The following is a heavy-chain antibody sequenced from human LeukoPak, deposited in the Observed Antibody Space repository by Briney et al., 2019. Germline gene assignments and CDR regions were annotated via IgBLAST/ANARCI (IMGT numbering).Heavy chain of an antibody. D-gene: IGHD1-1*01. V-gene: IGHV3-23*01. CDR3: AKRVSGTTFY. CDR2: ISGSGATT. CDR1: GFTFSSYV. J-gene: IGHJ4*02. Sequence: GGSLRLSCAASGFTFSSYVMSWVRQAPGKGLEWVSAISGSGATTYYADSVKGRFTISRDNSKNTLYLHMNSLRAEDTAVYYCAKRVSGTTFYWGQGTLVTVSS.